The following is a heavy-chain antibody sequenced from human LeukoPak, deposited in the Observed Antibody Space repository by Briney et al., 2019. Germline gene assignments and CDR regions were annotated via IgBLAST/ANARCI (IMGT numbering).Heavy chain of an antibody. CDR3: ARGLSDSPPSFDY. Sequence: PGRSLRLSCVASGFTFNMYPLHWVRRAPGKGLEWVAVISIDGSNYLDADSVKGRFTISRDNSKNTVYLQMNSLRPEDTAMYFCARGLSDSPPSFDYWGQGTLVAVSS. CDR2: ISIDGSNY. D-gene: IGHD2-21*02. V-gene: IGHV3-30-3*01. CDR1: GFTFNMYP. J-gene: IGHJ4*02.